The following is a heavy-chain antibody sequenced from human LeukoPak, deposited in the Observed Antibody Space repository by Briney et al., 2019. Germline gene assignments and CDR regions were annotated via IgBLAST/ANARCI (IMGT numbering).Heavy chain of an antibody. CDR3: ARDRAYSSDYAFDI. D-gene: IGHD6-19*01. V-gene: IGHV3-21*01. J-gene: IGHJ3*02. CDR2: ISNNSSYI. CDR1: GFTFSRYS. Sequence: PGGSLRLSCAASGFTFSRYSMNWVRQAPGKGLEWVSSISNNSSYIYYADSVKGRFTISRDNAKNSLYLQMNSLRAEDTAVYYCARDRAYSSDYAFDIWGQGTMVTVSS.